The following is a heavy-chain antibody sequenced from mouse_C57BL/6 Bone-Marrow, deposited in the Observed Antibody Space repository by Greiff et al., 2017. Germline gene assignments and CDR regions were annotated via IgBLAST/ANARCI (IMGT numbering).Heavy chain of an antibody. D-gene: IGHD1-1*01. CDR3: TRGRAYGDY. J-gene: IGHJ2*01. CDR2: IRNKANNHAT. CDR1: GFTFSDAW. V-gene: IGHV6-6*01. Sequence: EVKLEESGGGLVQPGGSMKLSCAASGFTFSDAWMDWVRQSPEKGLEWVAEIRNKANNHATYYAESGKGRFTISREDSKSSVYQQRNSLRADDTGSYYSTRGRAYGDYWGQGTTLTVSS.